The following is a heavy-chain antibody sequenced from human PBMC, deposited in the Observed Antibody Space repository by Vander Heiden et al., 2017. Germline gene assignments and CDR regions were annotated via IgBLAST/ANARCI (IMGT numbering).Heavy chain of an antibody. CDR2: IVAHIRAPP. CDR3: ARVQADTTGYYYGLDV. CDR1: GASLRGYG. D-gene: IGHD1-1*01. J-gene: IGHJ6*02. Sequence: QVQLEQSGDEVKKPGSSVKVSCKAAGASLRGYGISWIRQAPGQGLEWVGGIVAHIRAPPNYAQRFQDRVTIIADESANTTYMELNSLTSEDTAVYYCARVQADTTGYYYGLDVWGQGTTVTVSS. V-gene: IGHV1-69*01.